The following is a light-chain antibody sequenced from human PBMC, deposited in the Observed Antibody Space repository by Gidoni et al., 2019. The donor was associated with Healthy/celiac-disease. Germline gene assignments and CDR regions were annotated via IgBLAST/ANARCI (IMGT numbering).Light chain of an antibody. V-gene: IGKV1-8*01. CDR1: QGISSY. Sequence: AIRLTQSPSSLSGSTGDRVTITCRASQGISSYLAWYQQEPGKAPKLLIYAASTLQSGVPSRFSGSGSGTDFTLSISCLQSEDFATYYCRQYYSYPRAFGGGTKVEIK. J-gene: IGKJ4*01. CDR2: AAS. CDR3: RQYYSYPRA.